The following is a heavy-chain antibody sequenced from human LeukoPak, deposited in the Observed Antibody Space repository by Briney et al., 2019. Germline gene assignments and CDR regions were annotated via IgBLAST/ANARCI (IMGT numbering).Heavy chain of an antibody. V-gene: IGHV3-48*04. Sequence: GGSLRLSCAASGFIFSNYNMNWVRQAPGKGLEWVSAISGGSSTIYYADSVKGRFTISRDNAKNSLSLQMNSLRVEDTAVYYCARVVGRYGYGMDVWGQGTTVTVSS. D-gene: IGHD2-15*01. J-gene: IGHJ6*02. CDR3: ARVVGRYGYGMDV. CDR1: GFIFSNYN. CDR2: ISGGSSTI.